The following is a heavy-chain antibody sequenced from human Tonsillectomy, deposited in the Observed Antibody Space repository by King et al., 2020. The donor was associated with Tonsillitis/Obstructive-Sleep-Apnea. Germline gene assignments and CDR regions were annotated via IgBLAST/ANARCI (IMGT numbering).Heavy chain of an antibody. CDR3: ARLTYYYDSSGYYVGDYFDY. Sequence: VQLVESGGGLVQPGGSLRLSCAASGFTFSSYEMNWVRQAPGKGLEWVSYISSSGSTIYYADSVKGRFTISRDNAKNSLYLQMNSLRAEDTAVYYCARLTYYYDSSGYYVGDYFDYWRQGTLVTVSS. V-gene: IGHV3-48*03. D-gene: IGHD3-22*01. CDR1: GFTFSSYE. CDR2: ISSSGSTI. J-gene: IGHJ4*02.